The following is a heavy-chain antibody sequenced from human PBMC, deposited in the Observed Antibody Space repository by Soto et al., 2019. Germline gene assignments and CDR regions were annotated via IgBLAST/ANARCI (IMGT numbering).Heavy chain of an antibody. CDR1: GFTFSSYW. J-gene: IGHJ4*02. V-gene: IGHV3-7*01. CDR3: ARGSSSGYYPYYFDY. CDR2: IKQDGSEK. Sequence: PGGSLRLSCAASGFTFSSYWMSWVRQAPGKGLEWVANIKQDGSEKHYVDSVKGRFTISRDNAKKSMYLQMSSLRAEDTAVYYCARGSSSGYYPYYFDYWGQGTLVTVSS. D-gene: IGHD3-22*01.